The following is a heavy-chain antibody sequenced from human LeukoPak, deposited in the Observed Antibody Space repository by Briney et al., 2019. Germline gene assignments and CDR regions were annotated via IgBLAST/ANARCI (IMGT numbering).Heavy chain of an antibody. V-gene: IGHV3-48*03. CDR2: ISSSDSII. Sequence: GGSLRLSCEASGFTFSSYEMNWVRQAPGKGLEWVSYISSSDSIIYYADSVKGRYTVSRDNSKNSLYLQMNSLRAEDTAVYYCARTRLRTPYYYGSGRTTDAFDIWGQGTMVTVSS. J-gene: IGHJ3*02. D-gene: IGHD3-10*01. CDR3: ARTRLRTPYYYGSGRTTDAFDI. CDR1: GFTFSSYE.